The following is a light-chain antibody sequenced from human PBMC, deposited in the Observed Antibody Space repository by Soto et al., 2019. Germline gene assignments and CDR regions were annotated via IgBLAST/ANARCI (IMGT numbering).Light chain of an antibody. Sequence: QSVLTQPASVSGSPGQSSTISCTGTSRDVGAYNYVSWYQQHPGKAPKLMVYDVTNRPSGVSDRFSGSKSGNTASLTISGLQAEDEADYFCSSHSNITPYVFGTGTKVTVL. CDR2: DVT. V-gene: IGLV2-14*01. CDR1: SRDVGAYNY. J-gene: IGLJ1*01. CDR3: SSHSNITPYV.